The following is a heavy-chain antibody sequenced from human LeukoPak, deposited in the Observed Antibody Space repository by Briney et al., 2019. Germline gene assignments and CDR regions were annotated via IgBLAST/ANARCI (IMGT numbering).Heavy chain of an antibody. V-gene: IGHV4-34*01. CDR2: INHSGST. CDR1: GGSFSGYY. Sequence: SETLSPTCAVYGGSFSGYYWSWIRQPPGKGLEWIGEINHSGSTNYNPSLKSRVTISVDTSKNQFSLKLSSVTAADTAVYYCARDEYCSGGSCYSYAFDIWGQGTMVTVSS. CDR3: ARDEYCSGGSCYSYAFDI. J-gene: IGHJ3*02. D-gene: IGHD2-15*01.